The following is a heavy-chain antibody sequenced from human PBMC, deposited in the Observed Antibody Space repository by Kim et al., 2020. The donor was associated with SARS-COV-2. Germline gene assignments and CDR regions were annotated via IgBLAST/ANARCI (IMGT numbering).Heavy chain of an antibody. CDR3: ARGTLGGYYYYGMDV. J-gene: IGHJ6*02. D-gene: IGHD3-10*01. V-gene: IGHV4-34*01. Sequence: PLTSRVTKSVDTSKNQFSLKLGSVTAADTAVYYCARGTLGGYYYYGMDVWGQGTTVTVSS.